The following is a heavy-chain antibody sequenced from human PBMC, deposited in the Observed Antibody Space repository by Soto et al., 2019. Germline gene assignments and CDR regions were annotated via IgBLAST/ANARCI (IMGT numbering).Heavy chain of an antibody. J-gene: IGHJ5*02. CDR3: ARGPQLRYFDTWRRRNWLEP. CDR2: IYYSGST. D-gene: IGHD3-9*01. Sequence: SWTXALTGTFSVCSRIIGCDCLSWMRQHPGSGRDWIGYIYYSGSTYYNPSLKSRVTISVDTSKNQFSLKLSSVTAADTAVDYCARGPQLRYFDTWRRRNWLEPRGQRPLV. CDR1: VCSRIIGCDC. V-gene: IGHV4-31*03.